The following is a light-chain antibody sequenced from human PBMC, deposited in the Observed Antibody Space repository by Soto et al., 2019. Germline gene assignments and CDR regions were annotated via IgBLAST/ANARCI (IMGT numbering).Light chain of an antibody. V-gene: IGKV3-11*01. Sequence: EIVLTQSPATLSLSPGERPTFSCRASQSINRHLAWYRQKPGQAPRLLIYDASNRATGIPARFSGSGSGTDFTLTIRSLEPEDLGVYYCQKSSNWPPVTVGGGTKVDIK. CDR1: QSINRH. CDR3: QKSSNWPPVT. CDR2: DAS. J-gene: IGKJ4*01.